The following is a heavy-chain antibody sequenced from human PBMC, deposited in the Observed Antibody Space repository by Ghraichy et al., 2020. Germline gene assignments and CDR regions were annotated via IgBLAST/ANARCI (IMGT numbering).Heavy chain of an antibody. J-gene: IGHJ4*02. Sequence: SQTLSLTCAVYGGSFSGYYWSWIRQPPGKGLEWIGEINHSGSTNYNPSLKSRVTISVDTSKNQFSLKLSSVTAADTAVYYCAREPLYDRSGYSDYWGQGTLVTVSS. D-gene: IGHD3-22*01. CDR3: AREPLYDRSGYSDY. V-gene: IGHV4-34*01. CDR2: INHSGST. CDR1: GGSFSGYY.